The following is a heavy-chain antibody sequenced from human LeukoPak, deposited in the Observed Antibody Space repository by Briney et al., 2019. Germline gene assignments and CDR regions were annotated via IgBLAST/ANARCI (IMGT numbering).Heavy chain of an antibody. CDR2: ISANGGST. D-gene: IGHD6-13*01. J-gene: IGHJ4*02. V-gene: IGHV3-64D*06. CDR1: GFIISDYA. Sequence: GGSLRLPCSASGFIISDYAMQWVRQAPGKGLEYVSGISANGGSTYYADSVKGRFTISRDTSKNTLYLQMSSLRAEDTAIYYCVKDLYKGDSASWYFFHYWGQGTLVTVSS. CDR3: VKDLYKGDSASWYFFHY.